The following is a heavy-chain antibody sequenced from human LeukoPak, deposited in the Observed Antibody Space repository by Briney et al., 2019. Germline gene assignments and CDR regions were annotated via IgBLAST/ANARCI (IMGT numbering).Heavy chain of an antibody. V-gene: IGHV1-8*01. CDR1: EYTFTSYD. CDR3: ARKSNTSSGWFAFDY. J-gene: IGHJ4*02. CDR2: MNPNSGNT. D-gene: IGHD6-19*01. Sequence: ASVKVSCKASEYTFTSYDINWVRQATGQGLEWMGWMNPNSGNTGYAQKFQGRVTMTRNTSISTAYMELSSLRSDDSAVYFCARKSNTSSGWFAFDYWAREPWSPSPQ.